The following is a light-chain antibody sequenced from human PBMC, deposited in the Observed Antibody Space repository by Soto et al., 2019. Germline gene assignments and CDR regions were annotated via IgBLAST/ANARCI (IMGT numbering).Light chain of an antibody. CDR3: SSYAGSNVV. CDR1: SSDVGGYNY. J-gene: IGLJ2*01. CDR2: EVS. Sequence: SALTQPPSASGSTGQSVTISCTGTSSDVGGYNYVSWYQQHPGKAPKLMIYEVSKRPSGVPDRFSGSKSGNTASLTVSGLQAEDEADYYCSSYAGSNVVFGGGTQLTVL. V-gene: IGLV2-8*01.